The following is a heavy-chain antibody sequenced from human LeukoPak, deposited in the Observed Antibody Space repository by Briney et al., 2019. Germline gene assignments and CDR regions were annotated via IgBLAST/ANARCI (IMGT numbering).Heavy chain of an antibody. Sequence: PGGSLRLSCAAAGFTFSSYSMNWVRQAPGKGREGVSSISSSSNYIHYADSVKGRFTISRDNAKNSLFLQMNSLRAEDTAVYYCARDIYSSDALSYYYYMDVWGKGTTVTISS. CDR2: ISSSSNYI. CDR1: GFTFSSYS. CDR3: ARDIYSSDALSYYYYMDV. D-gene: IGHD5-18*01. V-gene: IGHV3-21*01. J-gene: IGHJ6*03.